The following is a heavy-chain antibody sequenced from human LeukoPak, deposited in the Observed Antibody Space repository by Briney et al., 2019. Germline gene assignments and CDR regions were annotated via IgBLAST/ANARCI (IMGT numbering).Heavy chain of an antibody. V-gene: IGHV6-1*01. CDR2: TYYRSKWYN. Sequence: SPTLSLIYPNSGDSVSCNGTVWIWVRQSPSRGLEWLGRTYYRSKWYNDYAVSVKSRTNINPDTSKDQFSLQLNSVSPEDMAVYYCARGEGSGWPYCYLGGRGTLVSVSS. D-gene: IGHD6-19*01. CDR3: ARGEGSGWPYCYL. CDR1: GDSVSCNGTV. J-gene: IGHJ4*02.